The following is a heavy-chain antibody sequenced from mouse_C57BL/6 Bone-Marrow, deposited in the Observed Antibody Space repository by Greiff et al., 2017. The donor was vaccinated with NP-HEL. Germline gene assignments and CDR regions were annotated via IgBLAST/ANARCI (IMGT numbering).Heavy chain of an antibody. CDR3: ARTPLLFLLAKDY. CDR2: IYPGDGAT. V-gene: IGHV1-80*01. J-gene: IGHJ4*01. Sequence: QVQLQQSGAELVKPGASVKISCTASGYAFSSYWMNWVKQRPGKGLEWIGQIYPGDGATNYNGQFKGKATLTADKSSSPAYMQLSNLDSEDAAVDFCARTPLLFLLAKDYWDRGTSVTVSS. CDR1: GYAFSSYW. D-gene: IGHD1-1*01.